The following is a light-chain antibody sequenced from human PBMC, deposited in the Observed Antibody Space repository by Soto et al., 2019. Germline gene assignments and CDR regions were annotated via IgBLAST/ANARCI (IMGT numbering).Light chain of an antibody. CDR3: QQYNDLPPVT. CDR1: QSVSGN. CDR2: GAS. J-gene: IGKJ4*01. Sequence: EIVMTQSPATLSVSPGERATLSCRASQSVSGNLAWYQQKPGQAPRLLIYGASTRATGIPARFSGSGSGTQFTLTISSLQSEDFAVYYCQQYNDLPPVTFGGGTKVQIK. V-gene: IGKV3-15*01.